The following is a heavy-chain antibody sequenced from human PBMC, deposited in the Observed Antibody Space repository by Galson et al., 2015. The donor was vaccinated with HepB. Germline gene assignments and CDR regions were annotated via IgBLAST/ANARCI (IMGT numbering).Heavy chain of an antibody. CDR2: INAGNGNT. D-gene: IGHD6-19*01. Sequence: SVKVSCKASGYTLTGHAMHWARQAPGQRLEWMGWINAGNGNTKYSEKFQGRVTISRDTSASTAYMELTSLRSEDTAVYYCARGSEYFDCWGQGTLVTVSS. CDR3: ARGSEYFDC. V-gene: IGHV1-3*01. CDR1: GYTLTGHA. J-gene: IGHJ4*02.